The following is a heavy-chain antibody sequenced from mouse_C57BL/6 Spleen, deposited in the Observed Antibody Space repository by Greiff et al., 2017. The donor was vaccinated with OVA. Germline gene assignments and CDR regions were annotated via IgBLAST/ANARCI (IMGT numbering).Heavy chain of an antibody. J-gene: IGHJ2*01. CDR3: ARPFYYGSSYDYFDY. CDR1: GYTFTDYN. CDR2: INPNNGGT. Sequence: VQLKESGPELVKPGASVKMSCKASGYTFTDYNMHWVKQSHGKSLEWIGYINPNNGGTSYNQKFKGKATLTVNKSSSTAYMELRSLTSEDSAVYYCARPFYYGSSYDYFDYWGQGTTLTVSS. D-gene: IGHD1-1*01. V-gene: IGHV1-22*01.